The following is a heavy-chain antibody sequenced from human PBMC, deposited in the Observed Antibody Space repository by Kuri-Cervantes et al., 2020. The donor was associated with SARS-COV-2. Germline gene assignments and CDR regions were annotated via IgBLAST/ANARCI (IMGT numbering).Heavy chain of an antibody. CDR1: GYTFTSYA. Sequence: ASVKVSCKASGYTFTSYAMHWVRQAPGQRLEWMGWINAGNGNTKYSQKFQGRVTITRDTSASTAYMELRSLRSDDTAVYYCVYSSGWYGGYWGQGTLVTVSS. J-gene: IGHJ4*02. V-gene: IGHV1-3*01. D-gene: IGHD6-19*01. CDR3: VYSSGWYGGY. CDR2: INAGNGNT.